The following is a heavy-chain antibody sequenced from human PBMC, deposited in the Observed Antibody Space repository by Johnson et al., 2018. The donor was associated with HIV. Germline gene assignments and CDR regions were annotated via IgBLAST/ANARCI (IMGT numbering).Heavy chain of an antibody. J-gene: IGHJ3*02. CDR2: IRYDGSNK. CDR1: GFTLNSHG. V-gene: IGHV3-30*02. Sequence: QVQLVESGGGVVQPGGSLRLSCAASGFTLNSHGMHWVRQAPGKGLEWVAFIRYDGSNKYYADSVKGRFTISRDNSKNTLYLQMNSLRAEDTAVYYCAKGASITMIVAVVRAFDIWGQGTMVTVSS. CDR3: AKGASITMIVAVVRAFDI. D-gene: IGHD3-22*01.